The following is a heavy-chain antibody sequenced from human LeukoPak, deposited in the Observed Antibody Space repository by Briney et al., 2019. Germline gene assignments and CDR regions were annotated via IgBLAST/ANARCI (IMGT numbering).Heavy chain of an antibody. J-gene: IGHJ4*02. CDR1: GFTFSTYW. CDR3: ARDPKWLDY. Sequence: GGSLRLSCAASGFTFSTYWMSWVRQVPGKGLEWVANTNQEGSEKYYVDSVKGRFTISKDNAKNSLYLQMNSLRAEDTAVYYCARDPKWLDYWGQGTLVTVS. V-gene: IGHV3-7*01. D-gene: IGHD5-12*01. CDR2: TNQEGSEK.